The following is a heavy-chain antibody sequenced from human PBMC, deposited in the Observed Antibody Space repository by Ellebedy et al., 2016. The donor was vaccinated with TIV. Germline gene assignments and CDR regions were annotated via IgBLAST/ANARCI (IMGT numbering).Heavy chain of an antibody. Sequence: SETLSLXXTVSGGSIASTSHYWGWIRQPPGKGLEFIGTVYYSGDTYYNPSLKSRVTISLDPSNNQFSLKVTSVTAADTAVYYCARARDFYETSAFDMWGQGTMVTASS. V-gene: IGHV4-39*07. CDR2: VYYSGDT. J-gene: IGHJ3*02. CDR3: ARARDFYETSAFDM. CDR1: GGSIASTSHY. D-gene: IGHD2-21*01.